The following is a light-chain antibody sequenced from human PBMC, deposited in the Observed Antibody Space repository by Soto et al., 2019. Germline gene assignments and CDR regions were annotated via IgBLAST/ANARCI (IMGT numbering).Light chain of an antibody. CDR2: WAS. CDR1: QTVLDSFNNKEY. J-gene: IGKJ4*01. V-gene: IGKV4-1*01. Sequence: DIVMTQSPDSLAVSLGERATINCKSSQTVLDSFNNKEYLTWYQQKPGQPPKLLIYWASTRESGVPDRFSGSGSGTDFTLTISSLQAEDVAVYYCQQYFSAPLTFGGGTKVDI. CDR3: QQYFSAPLT.